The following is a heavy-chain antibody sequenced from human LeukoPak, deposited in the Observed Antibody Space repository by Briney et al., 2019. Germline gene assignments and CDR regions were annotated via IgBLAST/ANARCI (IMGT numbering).Heavy chain of an antibody. CDR3: ARGVYIAAAQYGY. CDR1: GGSISSFY. V-gene: IGHV4-59*01. Sequence: SETLSLTCTVFGGSISSFYWSWIRQPPGKGLEWIGYIYYSGTTNYNPSLKSRVTISVDTSKNQFSLKLSSVTAADTAVYYCARGVYIAAAQYGYWGQGTLVTVSS. D-gene: IGHD6-13*01. J-gene: IGHJ4*02. CDR2: IYYSGTT.